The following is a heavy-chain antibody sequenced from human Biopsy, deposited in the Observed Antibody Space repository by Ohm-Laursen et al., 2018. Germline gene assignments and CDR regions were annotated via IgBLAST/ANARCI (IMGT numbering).Heavy chain of an antibody. CDR3: TTDTSSWYNYFDY. CDR1: GFTFSSHA. CDR2: IKSKTDGGTT. V-gene: IGHV3-15*01. Sequence: SLRLSCTASGFTFSSHAMAWVRQAPGQGLEWVGRIKSKTDGGTTDYAAPVKDRFTISRDDSKNTLYLQMNSLKTEDTAVYYCTTDTSSWYNYFDYWGQGTLVTVSS. J-gene: IGHJ4*02. D-gene: IGHD6-13*01.